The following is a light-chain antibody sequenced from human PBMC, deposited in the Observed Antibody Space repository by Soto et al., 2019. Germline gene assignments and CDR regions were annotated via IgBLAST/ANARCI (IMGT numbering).Light chain of an antibody. Sequence: QSALTQPRSVSGSPGQSVTISCTGTSSDVGGYNFVSWYQHHPGKAPKLMIYDVNKRPSGVPDRFSGSKSDNTASLSISGLQAEDEADYYCCSYAGSSTSVFGGGTKLTVL. CDR3: CSYAGSSTSV. V-gene: IGLV2-11*01. CDR2: DVN. CDR1: SSDVGGYNF. J-gene: IGLJ2*01.